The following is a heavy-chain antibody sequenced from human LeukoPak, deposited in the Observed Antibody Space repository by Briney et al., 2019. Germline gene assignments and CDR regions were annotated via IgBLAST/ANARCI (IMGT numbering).Heavy chain of an antibody. CDR2: IKEDGSEK. J-gene: IGHJ4*02. Sequence: QPGGSLRLSCAASGFSFSGYWMTWVRQAPGKGLEWVANIKEDGSEKYYADLVKGQITISRDNAKNSLDLQMNSLRAEDTAVYYCARGGSTDYWGQGTLVTVSS. D-gene: IGHD2/OR15-2a*01. V-gene: IGHV3-7*03. CDR3: ARGGSTDY. CDR1: GFSFSGYW.